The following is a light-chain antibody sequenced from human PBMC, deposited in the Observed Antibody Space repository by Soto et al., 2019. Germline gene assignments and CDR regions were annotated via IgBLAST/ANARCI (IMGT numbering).Light chain of an antibody. J-gene: IGKJ4*01. CDR3: QQYDSYPLT. V-gene: IGKV1-5*01. Sequence: DSQMTQSRSTLSASVGDRVTITFRASQGISSYLAWYQQRPGKAPKFLIYDVSTLESGVPSRCRGSGSGTEFTLTISSLQPEDFATYYCQQYDSYPLTFGGGTKVDIK. CDR2: DVS. CDR1: QGISSY.